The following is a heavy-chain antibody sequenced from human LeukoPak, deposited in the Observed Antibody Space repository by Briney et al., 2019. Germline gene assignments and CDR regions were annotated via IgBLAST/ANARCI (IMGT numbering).Heavy chain of an antibody. D-gene: IGHD3-22*01. CDR3: AISTMIADYYYMDV. V-gene: IGHV4-34*01. J-gene: IGHJ6*03. CDR2: INHSGST. CDR1: GGSFSGYY. Sequence: SETLSLTCAVYGGSFSGYYWSWIRQPPGKGLEWIGEINHSGSTNYNPSLKSRVTISVDTSKNQFSLKLSSVTAADTAVYYCAISTMIADYYYMDVWGKGTTVTISS.